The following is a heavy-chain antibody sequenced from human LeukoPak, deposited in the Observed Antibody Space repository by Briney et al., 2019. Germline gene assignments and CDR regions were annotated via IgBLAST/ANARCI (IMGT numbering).Heavy chain of an antibody. J-gene: IGHJ4*02. D-gene: IGHD1-1*01. CDR2: IRQDGSVQ. V-gene: IGHV3-7*01. Sequence: GGSLRLSCAASGFTFSSYWMSWVRQAPGKGLEWVANIRQDGSVQNYVDSVKGGFTISRDNPKNSVYLQTSSLRAEDTAVYYCLVTTRRRGFDYWGQGTLVTVSS. CDR1: GFTFSSYW. CDR3: LVTTRRRGFDY.